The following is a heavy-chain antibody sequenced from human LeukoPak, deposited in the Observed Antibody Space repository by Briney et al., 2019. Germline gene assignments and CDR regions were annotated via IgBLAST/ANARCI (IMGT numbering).Heavy chain of an antibody. CDR1: GYTFTSYD. D-gene: IGHD3-10*01. Sequence: ASVKVSCKASGYTFTSYDINWVRQATGQGLEWMGWMNPNRENPGYAQKFQGSVTMTRNTSTSTAYMELSSLRSENTAAYYWARGHRSRNYNYYGKDIWGQGTTVTVSS. CDR2: MNPNRENP. CDR3: ARGHRSRNYNYYGKDI. J-gene: IGHJ6*02. V-gene: IGHV1-8*01.